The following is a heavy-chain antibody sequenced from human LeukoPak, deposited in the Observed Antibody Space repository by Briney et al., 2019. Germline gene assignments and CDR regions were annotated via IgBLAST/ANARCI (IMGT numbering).Heavy chain of an antibody. D-gene: IGHD6-6*01. V-gene: IGHV3-7*05. Sequence: GGSLRLSCAASGFTFGSYWMSWVRQAPGRGLEWVANIKQDGSEEVYVGSVKGRLTISRDNAKNSLFLQMNTLRAEDTAVYYCARDPYSSTWSYGMDVWGQGTTVTVS. CDR1: GFTFGSYW. J-gene: IGHJ6*02. CDR2: IKQDGSEE. CDR3: ARDPYSSTWSYGMDV.